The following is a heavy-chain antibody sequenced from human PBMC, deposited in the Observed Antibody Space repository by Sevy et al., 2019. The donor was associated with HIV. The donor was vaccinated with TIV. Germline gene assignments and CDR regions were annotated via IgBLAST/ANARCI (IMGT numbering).Heavy chain of an antibody. Sequence: GGSLRLSCAASGFTFSSYGMHWARQAPGKGLEWVAVISYDGSNKYYADSVKGRFTISRDNSKNTLYLQMNSLRAEDTAVYYCAKDMEYYDSSGPIDYWGQGTLVTVSS. CDR2: ISYDGSNK. D-gene: IGHD3-22*01. CDR3: AKDMEYYDSSGPIDY. J-gene: IGHJ4*02. CDR1: GFTFSSYG. V-gene: IGHV3-30*18.